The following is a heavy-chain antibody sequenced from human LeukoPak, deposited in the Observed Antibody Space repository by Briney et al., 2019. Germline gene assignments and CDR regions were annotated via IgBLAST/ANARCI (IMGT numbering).Heavy chain of an antibody. CDR1: GFTFSSYD. Sequence: GGSLRLSCTASGFTFSSYDMNWVRQAPGKGLEWVSFISSSSSSIYYADSVKGRFTISRDNAKNSLYLQMNSLRVEDTAIYYCARAGWSDYWGQGTLVTVSS. CDR2: ISSSSSSI. D-gene: IGHD2-8*01. J-gene: IGHJ4*02. V-gene: IGHV3-48*01. CDR3: ARAGWSDY.